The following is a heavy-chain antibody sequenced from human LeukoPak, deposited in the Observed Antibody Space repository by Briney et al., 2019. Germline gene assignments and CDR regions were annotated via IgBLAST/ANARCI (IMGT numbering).Heavy chain of an antibody. J-gene: IGHJ4*02. D-gene: IGHD3-22*01. Sequence: GGSLRLSCAASTFTFSNYWMHWVRQAPGKGLEWVSSISGGDGRTYYADPVKGRFSISRDNSKKTLYLQVNNLRTEDTAVYYCVAYDPLDFWGQGTLVTVSS. CDR2: ISGGDGRT. CDR1: TFTFSNYW. V-gene: IGHV3-23*01. CDR3: VAYDPLDF.